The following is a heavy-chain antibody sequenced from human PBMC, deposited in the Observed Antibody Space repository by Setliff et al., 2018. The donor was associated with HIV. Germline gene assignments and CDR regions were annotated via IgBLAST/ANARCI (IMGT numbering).Heavy chain of an antibody. V-gene: IGHV1-8*02. CDR3: ARGFEVESSGWFDP. CDR1: GYTFTGYD. D-gene: IGHD3-9*01. CDR2: MMPSSGNT. Sequence: ASVKVSCKASGYTFTGYDINWVRTSTGQGLEWRGWMMPSSGNTGYAQKFQGRLNMTRNTSISTAYMELSGLIAEDTAVYYCARGFEVESSGWFDPWGKGTLFTASS. J-gene: IGHJ5*02.